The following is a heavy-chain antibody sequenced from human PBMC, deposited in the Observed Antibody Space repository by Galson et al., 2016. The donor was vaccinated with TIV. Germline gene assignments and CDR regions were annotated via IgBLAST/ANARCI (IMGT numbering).Heavy chain of an antibody. Sequence: SLRLSCAASRISLTSNYVNWVRQTPGKGLEWVSLIYSSGGTHYADSAKGRFTISRDDSKNTVYLQMNSLRAEDTAVYYCARVLSTSYYYSMDVWGQGATVTVSS. V-gene: IGHV3-53*01. CDR1: RISLTSNY. J-gene: IGHJ6*02. CDR3: ARVLSTSYYYSMDV. CDR2: IYSSGGT.